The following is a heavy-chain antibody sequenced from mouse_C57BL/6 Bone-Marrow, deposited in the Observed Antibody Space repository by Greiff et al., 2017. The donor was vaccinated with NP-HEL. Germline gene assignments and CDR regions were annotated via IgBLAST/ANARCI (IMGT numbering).Heavy chain of an antibody. CDR3: ARSRSTMVTSWFAY. CDR1: GYTFTSYW. V-gene: IGHV1-69*01. CDR2: IDPSDSYT. D-gene: IGHD2-2*01. Sequence: VQLQQPGAELVMPGASVKLSCKASGYTFTSYWMHWVKQRPGQGLEWIGEIDPSDSYTNYNQQFKGKSTLTVDKSSSTAYMQLSSLTSEDSAVYYCARSRSTMVTSWFAYWGQGTLVTVSA. J-gene: IGHJ3*01.